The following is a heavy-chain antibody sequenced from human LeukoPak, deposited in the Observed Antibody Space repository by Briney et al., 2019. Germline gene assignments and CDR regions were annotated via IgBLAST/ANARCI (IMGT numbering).Heavy chain of an antibody. CDR1: GGSISSTTYY. CDR3: ARHYGP. J-gene: IGHJ4*02. CDR2: IYYSGNT. V-gene: IGHV4-39*01. D-gene: IGHD3-10*01. Sequence: SETLTLTCIVSGGSISSTTYYWGWIRQPPGKRLEWIGSIYYSGNTYYNPSLKSRVTISIDTSENQFSLNLNSVTAADTAVYYCARHYGPWGQGTLVTVSS.